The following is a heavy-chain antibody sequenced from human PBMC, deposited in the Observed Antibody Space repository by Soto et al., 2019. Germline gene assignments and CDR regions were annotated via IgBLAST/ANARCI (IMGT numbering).Heavy chain of an antibody. CDR3: AREWVGGSGV. V-gene: IGHV1-8*01. CDR1: GYTLTSYD. Sequence: QVQLVQSGAEVKKPGASVKVSCKASGYTLTSYDITWVRQATGQGLEWMGWMNPNSGNTGHAQKLPGRVTMTTNTSRRTAYREMISLRAEDKAVYYCAREWVGGSGVWGLRTTVTV. J-gene: IGHJ6*02. CDR2: MNPNSGNT. D-gene: IGHD3-10*01.